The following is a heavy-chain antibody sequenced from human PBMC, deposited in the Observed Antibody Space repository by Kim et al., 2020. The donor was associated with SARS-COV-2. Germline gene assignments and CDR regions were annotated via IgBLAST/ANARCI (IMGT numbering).Heavy chain of an antibody. CDR2: GSGGST. V-gene: IGHV3-23*01. CDR3: AKDPHH. J-gene: IGHJ5*02. Sequence: GSGGSTYYADSVKGRFTISRDNSKNTLYLQMNSLRAEDTAVYYCAKDPHHWGQGTLVTVSS.